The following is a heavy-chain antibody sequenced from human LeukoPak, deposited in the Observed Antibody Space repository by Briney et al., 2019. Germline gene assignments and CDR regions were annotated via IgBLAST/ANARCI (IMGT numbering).Heavy chain of an antibody. CDR2: IYSSGSN. D-gene: IGHD5-12*01. V-gene: IGHV4-4*07. J-gene: IGHJ4*02. CDR3: AREPTSGREPTSGRPLDY. CDR1: GGSISGYF. Sequence: SETLSLTCTVSGGSISGYFWSWIRQPAGKGLEWIGRIYSSGSNNYNPSLKSRVTMSLDTSKNHLSLNLISVTAADTAVYYCAREPTSGREPTSGRPLDYWGQGTLVTVSS.